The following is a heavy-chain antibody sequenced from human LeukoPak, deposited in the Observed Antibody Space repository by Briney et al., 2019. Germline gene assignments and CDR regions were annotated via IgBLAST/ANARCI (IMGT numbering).Heavy chain of an antibody. V-gene: IGHV3-48*03. CDR3: VRDRGVEHSGDNCLDP. CDR1: GFTFSSQE. J-gene: IGHJ5*02. D-gene: IGHD1/OR15-1a*01. CDR2: ISSSGAIT. Sequence: PGGSLRLSCAASGFTFSSQEMSWVRQAPGKGLEWVSYISSSGAITYYADSVRGRFTISRDNAKSSLYLQMNSLRAEDTALYYCVRDRGVEHSGDNCLDPWGQGTLVAVSS.